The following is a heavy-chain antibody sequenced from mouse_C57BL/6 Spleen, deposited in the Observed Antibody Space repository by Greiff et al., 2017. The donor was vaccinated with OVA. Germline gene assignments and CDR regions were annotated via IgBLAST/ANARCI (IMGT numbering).Heavy chain of an antibody. Sequence: EVKLEESGPGLVKPSQSLSLTCSVTGYSITSGYYWNWIRQFPGNKLEWMGYISYDGSNNYNPSLKNRISITRDTSKNQFFLKLNSVTTEDTATYYCARGDSNYVFDYWGQGTTLTVSS. J-gene: IGHJ2*01. CDR2: ISYDGSN. V-gene: IGHV3-6*01. CDR1: GYSITSGYY. D-gene: IGHD2-5*01. CDR3: ARGDSNYVFDY.